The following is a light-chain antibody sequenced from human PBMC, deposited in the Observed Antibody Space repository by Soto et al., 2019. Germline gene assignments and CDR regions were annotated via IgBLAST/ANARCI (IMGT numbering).Light chain of an antibody. J-gene: IGKJ4*01. Sequence: EIVLTQSPGTLSLSPGERATLSCRASQSVSDSFIAWYQQRPGQAPRLLIYGASQRATGIPDRFRGSGSGTHFSLTINRLEPEDFAVYYCQHYKAFGGGTKWISN. CDR2: GAS. CDR1: QSVSDSF. CDR3: QHYKA. V-gene: IGKV3-20*01.